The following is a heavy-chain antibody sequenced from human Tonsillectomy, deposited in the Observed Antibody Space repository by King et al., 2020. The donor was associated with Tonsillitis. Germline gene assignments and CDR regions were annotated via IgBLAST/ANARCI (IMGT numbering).Heavy chain of an antibody. D-gene: IGHD2-15*01. Sequence: VQLVESGGGLVQPGGSLRLSCAASGFTFSSYIMNWVRQAPGKGLEWVSYISSSSSTMSYADSVKGRFTISRDNAKNSLYLQMNSLRAEDTAVYHCASGTNCSGGSCYSGALGYWGQGTLVTVSS. V-gene: IGHV3-48*04. CDR3: ASGTNCSGGSCYSGALGY. J-gene: IGHJ4*02. CDR2: ISSSSSTM. CDR1: GFTFSSYI.